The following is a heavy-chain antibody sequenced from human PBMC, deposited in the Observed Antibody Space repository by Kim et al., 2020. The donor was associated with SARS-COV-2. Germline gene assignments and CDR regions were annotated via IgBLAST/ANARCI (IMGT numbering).Heavy chain of an antibody. Sequence: SETLSLTCTVSGGSISSYYWSWIRQPPGKGLEWIGYIHYSGGTNYNPSLKSRVTISVDTSKNQFSLKLTSVTAADTAVYYCAGGGRWLQLYDYWAQGTLVTVSS. CDR1: GGSISSYY. V-gene: IGHV4-59*08. CDR3: AGGGRWLQLYDY. J-gene: IGHJ4*02. D-gene: IGHD1-1*01. CDR2: IHYSGGT.